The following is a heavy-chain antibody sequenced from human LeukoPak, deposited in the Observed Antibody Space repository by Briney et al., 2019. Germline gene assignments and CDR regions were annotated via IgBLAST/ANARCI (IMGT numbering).Heavy chain of an antibody. Sequence: PGGSLRLSCSASGFVFSIYTMYWVRQAPGKGPEYVSTISGSGNGGSIYYADSVKGRFTISRDDSKSILYLQMIGLRSEDTAVYYCVKDFGRVRGTPDSWGQGTLVTVSS. CDR3: VKDFGRVRGTPDS. J-gene: IGHJ4*02. D-gene: IGHD3-16*01. CDR2: ISGSGNGGSI. V-gene: IGHV3-64D*06. CDR1: GFVFSIYT.